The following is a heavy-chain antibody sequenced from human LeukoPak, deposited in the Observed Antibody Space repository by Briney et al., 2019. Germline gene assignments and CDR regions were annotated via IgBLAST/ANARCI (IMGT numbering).Heavy chain of an antibody. V-gene: IGHV4-59*01. CDR3: ARISSSNWYNERGAFDI. CDR2: IYTSWST. CDR1: GGSISSYY. D-gene: IGHD6-13*01. J-gene: IGHJ3*02. Sequence: SETLSLTCTVSGGSISSYYWSWIRQPPGKGLEWIGYIYTSWSTNYSPSLKSRVTISVDTSKNQFSLKLRSVTAADTAVYYCARISSSNWYNERGAFDIWGQGTMVTVSS.